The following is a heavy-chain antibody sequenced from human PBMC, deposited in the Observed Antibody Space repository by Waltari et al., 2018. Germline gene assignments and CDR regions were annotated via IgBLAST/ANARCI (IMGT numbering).Heavy chain of an antibody. Sequence: EVQLVQSGDEVKKPGATVTISCKVSGYNFTDYYMHWVQQAPGKGLEWMGRVYPEECDTRCAEKFQGRVTITADTSTDTAYMELSILRSEDTAVYYCATSKYDYIWGSYRDGYFDYWCQGTLVTVSS. J-gene: IGHJ4*02. V-gene: IGHV1-69-2*01. D-gene: IGHD3-16*02. CDR2: VYPEECDT. CDR3: ATSKYDYIWGSYRDGYFDY. CDR1: GYNFTDYY.